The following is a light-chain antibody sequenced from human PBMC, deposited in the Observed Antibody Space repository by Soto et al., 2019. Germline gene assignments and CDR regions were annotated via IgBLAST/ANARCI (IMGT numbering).Light chain of an antibody. J-gene: IGKJ4*01. V-gene: IGKV1-5*01. Sequence: DIQMTQSPSTLSASEGDRVTITCRASQSISSWLAWYQQKPGKAPKLLIYDASSLESGVPSRFSGSGSGTEFTLTISSLQPDDFATYYCQQYNSYSPLTFGGGTKVDIK. CDR2: DAS. CDR1: QSISSW. CDR3: QQYNSYSPLT.